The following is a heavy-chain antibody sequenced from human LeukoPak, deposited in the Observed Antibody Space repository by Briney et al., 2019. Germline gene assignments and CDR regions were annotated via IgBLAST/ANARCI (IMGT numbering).Heavy chain of an antibody. D-gene: IGHD3-16*02. CDR2: FDPEDGET. CDR1: GYTLTELS. Sequence: GASVTVSCKVSGYTLTELSMHWVRQAPGKGLEWMGGFDPEDGETIYAQKFQGRVTMTEDTSTDTAYMELSSLRSEDTAVYYCATGGLGYDYVWGSYRTPNFDYWGQGTMVTVSS. J-gene: IGHJ4*02. V-gene: IGHV1-24*01. CDR3: ATGGLGYDYVWGSYRTPNFDY.